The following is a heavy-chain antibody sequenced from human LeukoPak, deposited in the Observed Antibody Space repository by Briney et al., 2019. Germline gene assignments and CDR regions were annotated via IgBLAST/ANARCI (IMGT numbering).Heavy chain of an antibody. CDR2: IYYSGST. J-gene: IGHJ2*01. D-gene: IGHD1-26*01. V-gene: IGHV4-59*01. CDR1: GGSISSYY. Sequence: SETLPLTCTVSGGSISSYYWSWIRQPPGKGLEWIGYIYYSGSTNYNPSLKSRVTISVDTSKNQFSLKLSSVTAADTAVYYCARAELYWYFDLWGRGTLVTVSS. CDR3: ARAELYWYFDL.